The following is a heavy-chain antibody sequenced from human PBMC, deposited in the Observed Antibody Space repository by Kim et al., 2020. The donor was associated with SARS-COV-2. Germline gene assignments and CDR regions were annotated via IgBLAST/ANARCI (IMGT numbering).Heavy chain of an antibody. CDR1: GGSFSGYY. J-gene: IGHJ4*02. CDR3: ARGRILDY. V-gene: IGHV4-34*01. CDR2: INHSGST. Sequence: SETLSLTCAVYGGSFSGYYWSWIRQPPGKGLEWIGEINHSGSTNYNPSLKSRVTISVDTSKNQFSLKLSSVTAADTAVYYCARGRILDYWGQGTLVTVSS. D-gene: IGHD2-21*01.